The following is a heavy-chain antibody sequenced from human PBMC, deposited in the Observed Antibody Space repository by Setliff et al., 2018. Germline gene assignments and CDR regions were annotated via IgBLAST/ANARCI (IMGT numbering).Heavy chain of an antibody. Sequence: SETLSLTCVVYGGSFSNYYWSWIRQFPGKGLEWIGSIYYTGTSYYSSSLKSRLLMSVDTSKNQFSLKLDSVTAADTAVYYCARGGTYRYFDYWGQGTLVTVSS. CDR3: ARGGTYRYFDY. V-gene: IGHV4-59*06. J-gene: IGHJ4*02. CDR2: IYYTGTS. CDR1: GGSFSNYY.